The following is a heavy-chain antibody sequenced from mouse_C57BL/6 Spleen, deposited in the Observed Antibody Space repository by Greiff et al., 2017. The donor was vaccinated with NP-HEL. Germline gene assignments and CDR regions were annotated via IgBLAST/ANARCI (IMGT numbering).Heavy chain of an antibody. V-gene: IGHV1-19*01. CDR1: GYTFTDYY. J-gene: IGHJ1*03. D-gene: IGHD1-1*01. CDR3: ARPPSTTVGYFDV. Sequence: VQLQQSGPVLVKPGASVKMSCKASGYTFTDYYMNWVKQSHGKSLEWIGVINPYNGGTSYNQKFKGKATLTVDKSSSTAYMELNSLTSEDSAVYYCARPPSTTVGYFDVWGTGTTVTVSS. CDR2: INPYNGGT.